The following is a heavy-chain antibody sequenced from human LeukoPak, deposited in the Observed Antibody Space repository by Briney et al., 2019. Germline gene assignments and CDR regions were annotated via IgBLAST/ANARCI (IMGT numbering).Heavy chain of an antibody. D-gene: IGHD6-19*01. CDR2: IIPIFGTA. CDR3: ARGGTGSSYNWFDP. Sequence: SVKVSCKASGYTFTSYGIIWVRQAPGQGLEWMGGIIPIFGTANYAQKFQGRVTITADESTSTAYMELSSLRSEDTAVYYCARGGTGSSYNWFDPWGQGTLVTVSS. V-gene: IGHV1-69*13. J-gene: IGHJ5*02. CDR1: GYTFTSYG.